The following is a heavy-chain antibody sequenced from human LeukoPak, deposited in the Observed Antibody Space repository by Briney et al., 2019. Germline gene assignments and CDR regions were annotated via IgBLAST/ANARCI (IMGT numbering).Heavy chain of an antibody. CDR2: IYHSGST. CDR1: GGSISSTNW. V-gene: IGHV4-4*02. Sequence: SETLSLTCTVSGGSISSTNWWSWVRQPPGKGLEWIGEIYHSGSTNYNPSLKSRVTISVDTSKNLFSLKVRSVTIADTAVYYCARSPVGYWGQGSLVTVSS. J-gene: IGHJ4*02. CDR3: ARSPVGY.